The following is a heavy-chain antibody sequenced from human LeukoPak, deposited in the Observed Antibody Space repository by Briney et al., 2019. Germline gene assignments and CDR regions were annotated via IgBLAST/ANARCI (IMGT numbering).Heavy chain of an antibody. CDR1: GFTFSSFA. J-gene: IGHJ4*02. V-gene: IGHV3-23*01. D-gene: IGHD1-14*01. CDR2: ISVSGGST. CDR3: AKDVANSRTPFDY. Sequence: GGSLRLSCAASGFTFSSFAMNWVRQAPGKGLEWVSGISVSGGSTFYADSVKGRFTISRDNSKNTLYLQLNSLRVEDTAVYYCAKDVANSRTPFDYWGQGTLVTVSS.